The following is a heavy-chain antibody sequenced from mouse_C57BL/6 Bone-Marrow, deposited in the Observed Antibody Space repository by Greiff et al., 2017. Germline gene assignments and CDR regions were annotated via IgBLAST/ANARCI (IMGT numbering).Heavy chain of an antibody. Sequence: EVQLQESGTVLARPGASVQMSCKTSGYTFTSYWMHWVKQRPGQGLEWIGAIYPGNSDTSYNQKFKGKAKLTAVTSASTAYMELSSLTNEDSAVYYCTRRGFTTVVAFDYWGQGTTLTVSS. J-gene: IGHJ2*01. CDR1: GYTFTSYW. CDR2: IYPGNSDT. D-gene: IGHD1-1*01. CDR3: TRRGFTTVVAFDY. V-gene: IGHV1-5*01.